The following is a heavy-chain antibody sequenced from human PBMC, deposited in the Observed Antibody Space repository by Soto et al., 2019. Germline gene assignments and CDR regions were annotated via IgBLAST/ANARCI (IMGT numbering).Heavy chain of an antibody. D-gene: IGHD6-25*01. CDR1: GFTFDAYG. V-gene: IGHV3-9*01. CDR2: ISSNSRHI. J-gene: IGHJ6*02. CDR3: TKDTGKDGPSAAQYCGMDV. Sequence: EVQLVESGGDLVQPGRSLRLSCAGSGFTFDAYGMHWVRQAPGKGLEWVSGISSNSRHIGYADSVKGRFTISRDNAKNSLYLQMNSLRSEDTALYYCTKDTGKDGPSAAQYCGMDVWGQGTTVTVSS.